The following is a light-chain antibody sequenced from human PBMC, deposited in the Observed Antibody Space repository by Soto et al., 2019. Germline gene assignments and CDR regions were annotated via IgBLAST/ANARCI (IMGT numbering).Light chain of an antibody. CDR2: DAS. Sequence: EIVLTQSPATLSLSPGERATLSCRASQSVSSYLAWYQQQPGQAPRLLIYDASNRATGIPSRFSGSGSETDFTLTISSLEPEDFAVYYCQQRSNWPRTFGQGTKVEIK. CDR1: QSVSSY. CDR3: QQRSNWPRT. J-gene: IGKJ1*01. V-gene: IGKV3-11*01.